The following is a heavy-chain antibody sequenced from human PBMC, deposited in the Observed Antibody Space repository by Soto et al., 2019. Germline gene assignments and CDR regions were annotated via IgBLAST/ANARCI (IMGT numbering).Heavy chain of an antibody. Sequence: GGSLRLSCAASGFTFSSYGMHWVRQAPGKGLEWVAVIWYDGSNKYYADSVKGRFTISRDNSKNTLYLQMNSLRAEDTAVYYCARDAYNWNYYFDYWGQGTLVTVSS. CDR3: ARDAYNWNYYFDY. D-gene: IGHD1-20*01. CDR2: IWYDGSNK. V-gene: IGHV3-33*01. J-gene: IGHJ4*02. CDR1: GFTFSSYG.